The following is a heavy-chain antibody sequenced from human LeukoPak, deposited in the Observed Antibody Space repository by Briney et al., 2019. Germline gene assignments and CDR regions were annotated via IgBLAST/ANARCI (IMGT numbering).Heavy chain of an antibody. J-gene: IGHJ3*02. Sequence: SETLSLTCTVSGGSISSSYYYWGWIRQPPGKGLEWIGYIYYSGSTNYNPSLKSRVTISVDTSKNQFSLKLSSVTAADTAVYYCARDRYYYDSSGLNDAFDIWGQGTMVTVSS. CDR1: GGSISSSYYY. V-gene: IGHV4-61*01. CDR2: IYYSGST. D-gene: IGHD3-22*01. CDR3: ARDRYYYDSSGLNDAFDI.